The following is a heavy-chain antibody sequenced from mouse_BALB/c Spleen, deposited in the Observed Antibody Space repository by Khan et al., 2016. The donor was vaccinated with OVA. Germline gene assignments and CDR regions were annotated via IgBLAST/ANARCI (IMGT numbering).Heavy chain of an antibody. CDR3: ARKDYYDYDPFPY. CDR1: GYSITSEYA. Sequence: VQLKESGPGLVKPSQSLSLTCTVTGYSITSEYAWNWIRQFPGNKLEWMGYINYSGHTRFIPSLKSRTSITRDTSKNQFFLQLNSVNTEDTATYYCARKDYYDYDPFPYWGQGTLVTVSA. V-gene: IGHV3-2*02. J-gene: IGHJ3*01. CDR2: INYSGHT. D-gene: IGHD2-4*01.